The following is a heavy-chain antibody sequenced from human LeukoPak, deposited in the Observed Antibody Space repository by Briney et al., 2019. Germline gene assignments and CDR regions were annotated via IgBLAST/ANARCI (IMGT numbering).Heavy chain of an antibody. CDR1: GYTFTNYG. CDR2: ISAYNGNT. V-gene: IGHV1-18*01. CDR3: ARDQYDSSGTLFDY. J-gene: IGHJ4*02. D-gene: IGHD3-22*01. Sequence: VAPVKVSCKASGYTFTNYGISWARQAPGQGLEWMGWISAYNGNTNYAQKLQGRVTMTTDTSTSTGYMELRSLRSDDTAVYYCARDQYDSSGTLFDYWGQGTLVTVSS.